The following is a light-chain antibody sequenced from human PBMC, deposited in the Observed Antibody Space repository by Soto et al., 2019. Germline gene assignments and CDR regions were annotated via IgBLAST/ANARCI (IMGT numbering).Light chain of an antibody. CDR3: QQYVTSLT. CDR1: QSVRSNY. CDR2: AGS. V-gene: IGKV3-20*01. J-gene: IGKJ4*01. Sequence: EIVLTQSPGTLSLSPGDRATLSCRASQSVRSNYLAWYQQKPGQGPRLIFYAGSSRATGIPDRFSGSGAWTDFTLSISRQEPEDFAVYYCQQYVTSLTFGGGTKVEIK.